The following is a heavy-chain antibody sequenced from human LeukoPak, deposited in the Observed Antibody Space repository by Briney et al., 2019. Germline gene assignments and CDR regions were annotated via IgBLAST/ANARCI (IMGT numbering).Heavy chain of an antibody. V-gene: IGHV5-51*01. CDR1: GYSFTSYW. J-gene: IGHJ4*02. D-gene: IGHD6-19*01. Sequence: GESLKVSRKGSGYSFTSYWIAWVRQMPGEGLERMGIIYPDDSDTRYSPSFQGQVTITADKSISTAYLQWSSLKASDNAMYYCARQRRSSGWPNDYWGQGTLVTVSS. CDR2: IYPDDSDT. CDR3: ARQRRSSGWPNDY.